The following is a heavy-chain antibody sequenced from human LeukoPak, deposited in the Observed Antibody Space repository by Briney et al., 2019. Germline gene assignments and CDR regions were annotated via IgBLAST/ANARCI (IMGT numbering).Heavy chain of an antibody. Sequence: SETLSLTCTVSGGSISNYYWSWIRQPPGKGLEWIAYINYSGSTNYNPSLKSRVTISVDTSKNQFSLKLSSVTAADTAVYYCGLGYYDSSGWSPHFDYWGQGTLVTVSS. CDR2: INYSGST. J-gene: IGHJ4*02. V-gene: IGHV4-59*12. D-gene: IGHD3-22*01. CDR1: GGSISNYY. CDR3: GLGYYDSSGWSPHFDY.